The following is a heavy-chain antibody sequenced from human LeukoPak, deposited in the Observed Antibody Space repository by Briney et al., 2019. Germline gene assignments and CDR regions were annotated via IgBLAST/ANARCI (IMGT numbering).Heavy chain of an antibody. CDR1: GGSISSGGYY. Sequence: SETLSLTCTVSGGSISSGGYYWSWIRQHPGKGLEWIGYIYYSGSTYYNPSLKSRVTISVDTSKNQFSLKLSSVTAADTAVYYCARAPRDDSSGETANAFDIWGQGTMVTVSS. V-gene: IGHV4-31*03. CDR3: ARAPRDDSSGETANAFDI. J-gene: IGHJ3*02. CDR2: IYYSGST. D-gene: IGHD3-22*01.